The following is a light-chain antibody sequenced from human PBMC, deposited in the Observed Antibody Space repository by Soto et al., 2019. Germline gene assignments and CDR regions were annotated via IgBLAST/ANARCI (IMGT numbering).Light chain of an antibody. CDR2: SND. Sequence: QSVLTQPPSASGTPGQRVTISCSGGSSNVGSNTVNWYQHLAGTAPKLLIYSNDQRPSGVPDRFSGSKSGTSASLAISGLQSDDEAEYYCAAWDDGLTGVIFGGGTKLTVL. CDR1: SSNVGSNT. V-gene: IGLV1-44*01. J-gene: IGLJ2*01. CDR3: AAWDDGLTGVI.